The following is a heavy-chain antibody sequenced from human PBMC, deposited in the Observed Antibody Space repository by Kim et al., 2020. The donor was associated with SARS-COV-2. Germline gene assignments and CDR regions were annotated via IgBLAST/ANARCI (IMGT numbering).Heavy chain of an antibody. D-gene: IGHD4-17*01. CDR2: IIWNSGNI. Sequence: GGSLRLSCAASGFTFDDFAMHWVRQPPGKGLEWVSGIIWNSGNIGYADSVKGRFTISRDNAKNSLYLQMNSLRVEDTALYYCAKALRGPFDYWGQGTLVTVSS. CDR3: AKALRGPFDY. J-gene: IGHJ4*02. CDR1: GFTFDDFA. V-gene: IGHV3-9*01.